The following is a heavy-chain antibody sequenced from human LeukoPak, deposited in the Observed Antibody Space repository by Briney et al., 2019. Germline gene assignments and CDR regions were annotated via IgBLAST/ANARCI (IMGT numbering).Heavy chain of an antibody. CDR1: GGSISSHY. CDR2: IYTSGGT. V-gene: IGHV4-4*09. J-gene: IGHJ4*02. Sequence: PSETLSLTCTVSGGSISSHYWSWIRQPPGKGLEWIGYIYTSGGTNYIPSLKGRVTISIDTSKNQFSLKPSSVTAADSAVYYCARLTRLSTSPDRYYLDYWGQGTLVTVSS. D-gene: IGHD6-6*01. CDR3: ARLTRLSTSPDRYYLDY.